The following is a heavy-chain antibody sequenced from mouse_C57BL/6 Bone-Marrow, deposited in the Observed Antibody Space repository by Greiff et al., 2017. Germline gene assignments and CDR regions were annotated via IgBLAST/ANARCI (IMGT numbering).Heavy chain of an antibody. CDR3: AGGGFTVVGWYFDV. V-gene: IGHV1-81*01. D-gene: IGHD1-1*02. CDR1: GYTFTSYG. Sequence: VQLQQSGAELARPGASVKLSCKASGYTFTSYGISWVKQRTGQGLEWIGEIYPRSGNTYYNEKFKGKATLTADKSSSTAYMELRSLTSEDSAVYFCAGGGFTVVGWYFDVWGTGTTVTVSS. CDR2: IYPRSGNT. J-gene: IGHJ1*03.